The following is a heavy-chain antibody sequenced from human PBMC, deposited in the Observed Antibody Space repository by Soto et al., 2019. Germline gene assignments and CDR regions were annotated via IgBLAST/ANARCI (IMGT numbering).Heavy chain of an antibody. CDR3: ARNREAVAVALYYFDY. J-gene: IGHJ4*02. CDR1: GGSVSSGSYY. CDR2: IYYSGST. D-gene: IGHD6-19*01. Sequence: SETLSLTCTVSGGSVSSGSYYWSWIRQPPGKGLEWIGYIYYSGSTNYNPSLKSRVTISVDTSKNQFSLKLSSVTAADTAVYYCARNREAVAVALYYFDYWGQGTLVTVSS. V-gene: IGHV4-61*01.